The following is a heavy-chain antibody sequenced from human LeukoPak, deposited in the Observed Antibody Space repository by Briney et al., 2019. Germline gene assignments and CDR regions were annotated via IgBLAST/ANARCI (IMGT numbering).Heavy chain of an antibody. D-gene: IGHD3-3*01. V-gene: IGHV3-7*01. CDR1: GSTFSNDW. CDR3: ARDDNWRPCEY. J-gene: IGHJ4*02. Sequence: GGSLRLSCPASGSTFSNDWMSWVRQAPAKGLEWVGNINQHGSETYYGDSMKGRFTISRDNSKNTLYLHMNRLRAEDTAVYYCARDDNWRPCEYWGQGILVTVSS. CDR2: INQHGSET.